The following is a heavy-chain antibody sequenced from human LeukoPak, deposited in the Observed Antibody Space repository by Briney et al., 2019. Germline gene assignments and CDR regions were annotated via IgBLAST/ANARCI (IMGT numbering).Heavy chain of an antibody. CDR2: ISGSGDST. D-gene: IGHD2-15*01. CDR3: AKSEECSGGRCYIVDY. V-gene: IGHV3-23*01. Sequence: PGGSLRLSCAASGFTFSSSAMSWVRQAPGKGLDWVSAISGSGDSTYYADSVKGRFTISRDNSKNTLYLQMNSLRVEDTAVYYCAKSEECSGGRCYIVDYWGQGTQVTVSS. J-gene: IGHJ4*02. CDR1: GFTFSSSA.